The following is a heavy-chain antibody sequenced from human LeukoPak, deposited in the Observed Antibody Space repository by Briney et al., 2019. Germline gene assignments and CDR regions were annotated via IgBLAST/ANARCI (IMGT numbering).Heavy chain of an antibody. CDR3: ARGPERGSSPYYHYGMDV. J-gene: IGHJ6*02. D-gene: IGHD1-26*01. Sequence: GGSLRLSCAASGFSFSDHYMDWVRQAPGKGLEGVGRTRDKGNSYTTEYAASVKGRFTVSRDDSKNSVDLQMNSLRIEDTAVYYCARGPERGSSPYYHYGMDVWGQGTTVTVSS. CDR2: TRDKGNSYTT. CDR1: GFSFSDHY. V-gene: IGHV3-72*01.